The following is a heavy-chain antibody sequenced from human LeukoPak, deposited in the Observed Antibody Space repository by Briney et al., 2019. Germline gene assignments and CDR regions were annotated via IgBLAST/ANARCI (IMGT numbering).Heavy chain of an antibody. Sequence: SETLSLTCTVSGGSISSGDYYWSWIRQPPGKGLEWIGYIYYSGSTYYNPSLKSRVTISVDTSENHFSLRLNSVTAADTAVYFCARGDIDWLRSPGALYYFDYWGQGILVTVSS. D-gene: IGHD5-12*01. J-gene: IGHJ4*02. V-gene: IGHV4-30-4*02. CDR2: IYYSGST. CDR1: GGSISSGDYY. CDR3: ARGDIDWLRSPGALYYFDY.